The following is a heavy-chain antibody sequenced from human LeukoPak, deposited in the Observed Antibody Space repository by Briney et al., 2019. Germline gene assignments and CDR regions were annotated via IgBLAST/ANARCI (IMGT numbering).Heavy chain of an antibody. D-gene: IGHD6-13*01. J-gene: IGHJ4*02. CDR2: INPNSGGT. CDR3: ARGDGRSWTNFDF. Sequence: ASVKVTFKASGYTFTGSYMHWVRQPPGQGLEWMGWINPNSGGTKYALKFQGRVTMTRDTSINTAYMELTRLRSDDPAVYYCARGDGRSWTNFDFWGQGTLVTVSS. CDR1: GYTFTGSY. V-gene: IGHV1-2*02.